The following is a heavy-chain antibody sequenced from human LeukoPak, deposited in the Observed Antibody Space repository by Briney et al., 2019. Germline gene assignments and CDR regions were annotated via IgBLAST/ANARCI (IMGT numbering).Heavy chain of an antibody. Sequence: VKPSETLSLTCSASGGSISSYYWSWIRQPAGKGLEWIGRLYTSGSTNYNPSLKSRVTMSVDTSKNQFSLKLSSVTAADTAVYYCARDGGVGAQYYFDYWGQGTLVTVSS. CDR1: GGSISSYY. CDR2: LYTSGST. V-gene: IGHV4-4*07. CDR3: ARDGGVGAQYYFDY. D-gene: IGHD1-26*01. J-gene: IGHJ4*02.